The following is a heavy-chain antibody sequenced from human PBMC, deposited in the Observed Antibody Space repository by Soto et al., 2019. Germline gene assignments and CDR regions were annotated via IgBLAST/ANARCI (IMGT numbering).Heavy chain of an antibody. CDR3: IQSRCGGDCLQSYASYYYYGMDV. V-gene: IGHV1-3*01. CDR2: VNPGNDNT. D-gene: IGHD2-21*02. CDR1: GYTFTSYA. Sequence: ASVKVSCKASGYTFTSYAMHWVRQAPGQRLEWMGWVNPGNDNTAYSQKFQGRVTITRDTSASTAYMELSSLRSEDTAVYYCIQSRCGGDCLQSYASYYYYGMDVWGQGTTVTVS. J-gene: IGHJ6*02.